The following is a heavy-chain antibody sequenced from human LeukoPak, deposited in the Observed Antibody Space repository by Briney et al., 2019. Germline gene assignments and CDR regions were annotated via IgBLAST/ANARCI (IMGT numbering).Heavy chain of an antibody. Sequence: GRSLRLSCAASGFTFDDYAMHWVRQAPGKGLEWVSGISWNSGSIGYVDSVKGRFTISRDNAKNSLYLQMNSLRAEDTALNYCAKDMSYSGSSLDYWGQGTLVTVSS. D-gene: IGHD1-26*01. CDR1: GFTFDDYA. V-gene: IGHV3-9*01. J-gene: IGHJ4*02. CDR3: AKDMSYSGSSLDY. CDR2: ISWNSGSI.